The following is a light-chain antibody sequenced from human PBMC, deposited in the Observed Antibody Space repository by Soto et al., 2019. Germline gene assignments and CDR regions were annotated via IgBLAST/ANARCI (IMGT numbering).Light chain of an antibody. J-gene: IGKJ4*01. CDR3: QQYNNWPLT. V-gene: IGKV3D-15*01. CDR2: GAS. CDR1: QSVSNN. Sequence: VLAQSPGTLSVSPGKRATLSCRASQSVSNNLAWYQQKPGQAPRLLIYGASTRATGIPARFSGSGSGTEFTLTISSLQSEDFAVYYCQQYNNWPLTFGGGTKVDIK.